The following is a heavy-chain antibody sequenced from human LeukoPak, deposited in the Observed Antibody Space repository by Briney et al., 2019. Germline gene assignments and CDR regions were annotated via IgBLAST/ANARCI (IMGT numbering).Heavy chain of an antibody. CDR1: GYTFTSFY. CDR2: INPSGGST. Sequence: GASVKVSCKASGYTFTSFYMNWVRQAPGQGLEWMGKINPSGGSTTYAQKFQGRVTMTRDTSTSTAYMELRSLRSDDTAVYYCARVPPDSSGYYVYYFDYWGQGTLVTVSS. D-gene: IGHD3-22*01. CDR3: ARVPPDSSGYYVYYFDY. V-gene: IGHV1-46*01. J-gene: IGHJ4*02.